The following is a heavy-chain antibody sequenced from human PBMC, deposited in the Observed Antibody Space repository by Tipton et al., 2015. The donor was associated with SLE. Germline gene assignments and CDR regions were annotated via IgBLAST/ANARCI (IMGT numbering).Heavy chain of an antibody. CDR3: AGGMPSGSYNY. CDR2: IYYSGST. Sequence: LRLSCTVSGGSISSYYWSWIRQPPGKGLEWIGYIYYSGSTNCNPSLKSRVTISVDTSKNQFSLKLSSVTAADTAVYYCAGGMPSGSYNYWGQGTLVTVSS. CDR1: GGSISSYY. D-gene: IGHD1-26*01. J-gene: IGHJ4*02. V-gene: IGHV4-59*01.